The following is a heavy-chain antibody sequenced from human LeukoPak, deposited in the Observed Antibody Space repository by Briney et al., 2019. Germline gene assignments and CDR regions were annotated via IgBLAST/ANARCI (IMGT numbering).Heavy chain of an antibody. CDR2: ISGSGGST. V-gene: IGHV3-23*01. CDR3: AKFLRGWLLPHDAFDV. Sequence: PGGSLRLSCAASGFTFSNYAMNWVRQAPGKGLEWVSGISGSGGSTYYADSVKGRFTISRDNSKNTLYLQMNSLRAEDTAVYYCAKFLRGWLLPHDAFDVWGQGTMVTVSS. D-gene: IGHD3-22*01. CDR1: GFTFSNYA. J-gene: IGHJ3*01.